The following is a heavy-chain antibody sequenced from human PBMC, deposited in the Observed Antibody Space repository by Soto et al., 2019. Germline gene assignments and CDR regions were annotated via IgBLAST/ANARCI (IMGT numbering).Heavy chain of an antibody. CDR2: IWYDGSNK. V-gene: IGHV3-33*01. Sequence: QVQLVESGGGVVQPGRSLRLSCAASGFTFSSYGMHWVRQAPGKGLEWVAVIWYDGSNKYYADSVKGRFTISRDNSKNTQYLKMNSLRAEDPAVNYCARDYSSSWYVHSYYMDVWGKGTRSPSP. D-gene: IGHD6-13*01. CDR3: ARDYSSSWYVHSYYMDV. J-gene: IGHJ6*03. CDR1: GFTFSSYG.